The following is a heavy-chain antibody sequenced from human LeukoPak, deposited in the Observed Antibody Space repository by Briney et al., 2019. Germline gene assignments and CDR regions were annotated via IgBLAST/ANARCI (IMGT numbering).Heavy chain of an antibody. D-gene: IGHD3-3*01. V-gene: IGHV3-21*01. Sequence: GGSLRLSCAASGFTFSSCSMNWVRQAPGKGLEWVSSISSSSSYIYYADSVKGRFTISRDNAKNSLYLQMNSLRAEDTAVYYCARVYDFWSGLDYWGQGTLVTVSS. J-gene: IGHJ4*02. CDR1: GFTFSSCS. CDR3: ARVYDFWSGLDY. CDR2: ISSSSSYI.